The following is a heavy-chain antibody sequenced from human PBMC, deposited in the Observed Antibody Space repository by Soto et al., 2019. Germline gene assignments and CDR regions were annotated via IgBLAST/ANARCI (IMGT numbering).Heavy chain of an antibody. D-gene: IGHD2-8*01. J-gene: IGHJ4*02. CDR3: ARGDLKDIVLMVYV. Sequence: SVKVSCKASVGTFSSYAISWVRQAPGQGLEWMGGIIPIFGTANYAQKFQGRVTITADESTSTAYMELRSLRSDDTAVYYCARGDLKDIVLMVYVWGQGTLVTVSS. CDR1: VGTFSSYA. V-gene: IGHV1-69*13. CDR2: IIPIFGTA.